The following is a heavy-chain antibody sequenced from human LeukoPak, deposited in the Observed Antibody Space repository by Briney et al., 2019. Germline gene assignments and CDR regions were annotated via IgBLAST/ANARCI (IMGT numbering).Heavy chain of an antibody. CDR3: ARDLRYCSSTSCYYGRGDYARLLPN. V-gene: IGHV1-18*01. Sequence: ASVKVSCKASGGTFSSYAISWVRQAPGQGLEWMGWISAYNGNTNYAQKLQGRVTMTTDTSTSTAYMELRSLRSDDTAVYYCARDLRYCSSTSCYYGRGDYARLLPNWGQGTLVTVSS. CDR2: ISAYNGNT. D-gene: IGHD2-2*01. CDR1: GGTFSSYA. J-gene: IGHJ4*02.